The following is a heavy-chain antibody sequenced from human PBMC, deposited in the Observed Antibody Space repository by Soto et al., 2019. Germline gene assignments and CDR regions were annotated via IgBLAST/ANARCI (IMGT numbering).Heavy chain of an antibody. CDR1: GYTLTELS. CDR2: FDPEDGET. Sequence: GASVKVSCKVSGYTLTELSMHWVRQAPGKGLEWMGGFDPEDGETIYAQKFQGRVTMTEDTSTDTAYMELSSLRSEDTAVYYCATDLYGDDNYYYYMGVWGKGTTVTVSS. V-gene: IGHV1-24*01. CDR3: ATDLYGDDNYYYYMGV. D-gene: IGHD4-17*01. J-gene: IGHJ6*03.